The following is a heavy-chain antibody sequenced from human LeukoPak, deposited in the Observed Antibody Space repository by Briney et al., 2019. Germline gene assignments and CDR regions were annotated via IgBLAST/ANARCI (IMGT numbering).Heavy chain of an antibody. CDR2: IDDVGSGT. J-gene: IGHJ5*01. Sequence: GGSLRLSCAVSGFTLSSNWMHWVRQVPGKGQEWVSRIDDVGSGTSYADSVKGRFTISRDDAKNTVYLQMNSLRAEDTAVYYCATVFDFWGQGTLVTVSS. CDR3: ATVFDF. V-gene: IGHV3-74*01. D-gene: IGHD2-21*02. CDR1: GFTLSSNW.